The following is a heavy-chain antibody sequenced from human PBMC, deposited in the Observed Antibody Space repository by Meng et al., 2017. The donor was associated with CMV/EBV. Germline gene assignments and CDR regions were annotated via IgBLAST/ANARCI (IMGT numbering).Heavy chain of an antibody. Sequence: GGSLRLSCAASGFSLSAYGLHWVRQAPGKGPEWLSFIRYDGSKGHYANSVKGRFTMSRDNSKDTVFLQMNRLRPEDTAVYYCAKDYDFWSGDYEGGIAARPAGMGYWGQGTLVTVSS. CDR1: GFSLSAYG. CDR2: IRYDGSKG. D-gene: IGHD3-3*01. CDR3: AKDYDFWSGDYEGGIAARPAGMGY. V-gene: IGHV3-30*02. J-gene: IGHJ4*02.